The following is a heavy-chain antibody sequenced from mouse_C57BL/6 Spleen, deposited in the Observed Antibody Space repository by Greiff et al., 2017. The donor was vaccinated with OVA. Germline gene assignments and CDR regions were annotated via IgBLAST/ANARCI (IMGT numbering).Heavy chain of an antibody. CDR3: ARSLYYYGSSYSWFAY. J-gene: IGHJ3*01. D-gene: IGHD1-1*01. Sequence: EVKVVESGGGLVQPGGSLSLSCAASGFTFTDYYMSWVRQPPGKALEWLGFIRNKANGYTTEYSASVKGRFTISRDNSQSILYLQMNALRAEDSATYYCARSLYYYGSSYSWFAYWGQGTLVTVSA. V-gene: IGHV7-3*01. CDR2: IRNKANGYTT. CDR1: GFTFTDYY.